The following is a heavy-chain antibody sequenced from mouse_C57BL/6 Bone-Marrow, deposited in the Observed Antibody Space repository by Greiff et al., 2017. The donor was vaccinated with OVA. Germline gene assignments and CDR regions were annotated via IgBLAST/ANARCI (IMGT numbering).Heavy chain of an antibody. D-gene: IGHD2-3*01. Sequence: VQLQQSGPELVKPGASVKISCKASGYSFTGYYMNWVKQSPEKSLEWIGEINPSTGGNTYNQKFKAKATLTVEKSSSTAYMQRKSRTSEDSAVYYCARLGWLLRWFAYWGQGTLVTVSA. CDR3: ARLGWLLRWFAY. V-gene: IGHV1-42*01. CDR2: INPSTGGN. J-gene: IGHJ3*01. CDR1: GYSFTGYY.